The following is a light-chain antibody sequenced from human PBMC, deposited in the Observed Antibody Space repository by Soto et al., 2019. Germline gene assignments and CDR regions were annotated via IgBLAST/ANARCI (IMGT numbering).Light chain of an antibody. CDR1: QSFNSR. CDR2: KAS. V-gene: IGKV1-5*03. J-gene: IGKJ2*01. CDR3: QQYNSYLYS. Sequence: DIQMTQSPSTLSASVGDRVTITCRARQSFNSRLAWYQQKPGKAPKLLIYKASSLQSGVPSRFSGRGSGTEFTLTISGLQPDDFATYYCQQYNSYLYSFGQGTKLEIK.